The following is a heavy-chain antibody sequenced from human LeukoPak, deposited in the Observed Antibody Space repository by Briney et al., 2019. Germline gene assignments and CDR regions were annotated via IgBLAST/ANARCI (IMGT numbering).Heavy chain of an antibody. V-gene: IGHV3-7*04. J-gene: IGHJ3*02. Sequence: GGSLRLSCAASGFTFSSYWMSWVRQAPGKGLEWVANIKQDGSEKYYVDSVEGRFTISRDNAKNSLYLQMNSLRAEDTAVYYCARVGLGITIFGVVKNAFDIWGQGTMVTVSS. CDR3: ARVGLGITIFGVVKNAFDI. CDR1: GFTFSSYW. D-gene: IGHD3-3*01. CDR2: IKQDGSEK.